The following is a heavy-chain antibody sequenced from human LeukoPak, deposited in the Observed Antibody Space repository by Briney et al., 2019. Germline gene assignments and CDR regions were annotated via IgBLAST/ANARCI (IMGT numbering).Heavy chain of an antibody. D-gene: IGHD4-23*01. CDR2: IYYSGST. CDR1: GGSISSYY. J-gene: IGHJ3*02. CDR3: ARQLGGNSLAYDR. Sequence: SETLSLTCTVPGGSISSYYWSSLRQPPGKSLEWSGYIYYSGSTPYNPSLQSRVTISVAKSKHQFPLKLSSVTAADTGVYYCARQLGGNSLAYDRGGQGTMVTVS. V-gene: IGHV4-59*01.